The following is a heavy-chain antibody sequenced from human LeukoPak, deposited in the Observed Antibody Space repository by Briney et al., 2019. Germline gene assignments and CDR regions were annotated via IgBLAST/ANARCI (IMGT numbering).Heavy chain of an antibody. V-gene: IGHV3-23*01. CDR3: AKDPQTLLAFSG. J-gene: IGHJ4*02. CDR2: ISGSGGST. D-gene: IGHD1-26*01. CDR1: GITLSNYA. Sequence: GSLRLPCAALGITLSNYAISWVRPTPGKGLEWVSAISGSGGSTYYADSVKGRFTISRDNSKNTLYLQMNSLRAEDTAVYYCAKDPQTLLAFSGWGQGTLVTVSS.